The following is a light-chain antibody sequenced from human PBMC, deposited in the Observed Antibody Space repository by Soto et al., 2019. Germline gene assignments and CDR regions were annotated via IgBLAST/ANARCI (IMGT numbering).Light chain of an antibody. CDR2: SSS. CDR1: QTISNY. V-gene: IGKV1-39*01. Sequence: DIQMTQSPSSLSASVGDRVTITCRASQTISNYLNWYQQRPGKAPNLLIYSSSSLQSGVPPRFSGSGSGTDFTLTISSLQTEDFATYYCQQTYSTPITFGQGTRLEIK. J-gene: IGKJ5*01. CDR3: QQTYSTPIT.